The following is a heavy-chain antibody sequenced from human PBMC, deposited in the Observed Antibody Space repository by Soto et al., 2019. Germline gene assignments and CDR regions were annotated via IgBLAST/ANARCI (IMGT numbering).Heavy chain of an antibody. Sequence: QVQLQESGPGLVKPSETLSLTCTVSGGSISSYYWSWIRQPPGKGLEWIGYIYYSGSNNYNPSLKSRVTISVDTSKNQYSLTLSSVTAADTAVYYCARNGGYCSSTSCYYYYYYMDVWGKGTTVTVSS. CDR1: GGSISSYY. CDR2: IYYSGSN. V-gene: IGHV4-59*01. J-gene: IGHJ6*03. D-gene: IGHD2-2*01. CDR3: ARNGGYCSSTSCYYYYYYMDV.